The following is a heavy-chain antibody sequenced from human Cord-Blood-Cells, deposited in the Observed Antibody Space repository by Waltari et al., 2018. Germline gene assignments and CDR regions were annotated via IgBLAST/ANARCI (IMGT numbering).Heavy chain of an antibody. D-gene: IGHD3-10*01. CDR3: AIYGSGSYYFDY. CDR1: GFTFSSSW. J-gene: IGHJ4*02. CDR2: IKQDGSEK. V-gene: IGHV3-7*01. Sequence: EVQLVESGGGLVQPGGSLRLSCAALGFTFSSSWMSWVRQASGMGLEWVANIKQDGSEKDYVDSVKGRFTISRDNAKNSLYRQMNSLRAEDTAVYYCAIYGSGSYYFDYWGQGTLVTVSS.